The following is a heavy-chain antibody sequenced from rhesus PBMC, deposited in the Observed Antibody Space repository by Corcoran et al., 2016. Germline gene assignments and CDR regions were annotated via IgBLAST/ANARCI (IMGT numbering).Heavy chain of an antibody. Sequence: QVQLQESGPGLVKPSETLSLTCVVPGGSLSDYYWSWLRQSPGTGLELIGRLHSSGGDTDYSPSLKSRVTISLDTSKNHLSLKLTSVTAADTAVYFCAKMVSSWNNPAFDFWGQGLRVTVSS. J-gene: IGHJ3*01. V-gene: IGHV4-160*01. D-gene: IGHD1-20*01. CDR2: LHSSGGDT. CDR1: GGSLSDYY. CDR3: AKMVSSWNNPAFDF.